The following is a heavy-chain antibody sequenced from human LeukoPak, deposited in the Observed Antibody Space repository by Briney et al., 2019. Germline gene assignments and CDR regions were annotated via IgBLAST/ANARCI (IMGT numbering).Heavy chain of an antibody. J-gene: IGHJ3*02. CDR1: GFTLDDFA. CDR2: VSWSRRRI. D-gene: IGHD3-10*01. Sequence: PGGSLRFSFSVSGFTLDDFAMDSVRQGPGRGVARVSAVSWSRRRIGSADSVKGRFTISRDNAKNYLYLQMNSLRAEDMALYYCAKDQGSDARFLAFDIWGQGTMVTVSS. CDR3: AKDQGSDARFLAFDI. V-gene: IGHV3-9*03.